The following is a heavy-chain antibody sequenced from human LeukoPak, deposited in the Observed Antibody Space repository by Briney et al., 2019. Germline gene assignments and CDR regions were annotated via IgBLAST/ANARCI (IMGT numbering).Heavy chain of an antibody. CDR2: ISGYSGPA. CDR1: GFSFGSYG. J-gene: IGHJ4*02. D-gene: IGHD1-1*01. V-gene: IGHV3-48*04. Sequence: GGSLRLSCAASGFSFGSYGLSWVRQAPGKGLQWISYISGYSGPAYYADSVEGRFTISRDNAKNSLYLQMNGLRAEDTAVYYCARSPEKGTVDYWGQGTLVTVSA. CDR3: ARSPEKGTVDY.